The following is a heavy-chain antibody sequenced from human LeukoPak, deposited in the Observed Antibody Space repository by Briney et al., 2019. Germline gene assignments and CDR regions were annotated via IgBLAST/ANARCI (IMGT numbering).Heavy chain of an antibody. CDR1: GGSISSYY. J-gene: IGHJ5*02. Sequence: KTSETLSLTCTVSGGSISSYYWSWIRQPPGKGLEWIGYIYYSGSTNYNPSLKSRVTISVDTSKNQFSLKLSSVTAADTAVYYCARQGDWFDPWGQGTLVTVSS. V-gene: IGHV4-59*08. CDR2: IYYSGST. CDR3: ARQGDWFDP.